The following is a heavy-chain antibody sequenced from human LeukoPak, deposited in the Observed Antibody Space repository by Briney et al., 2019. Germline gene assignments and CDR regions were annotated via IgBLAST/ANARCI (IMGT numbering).Heavy chain of an antibody. J-gene: IGHJ3*02. V-gene: IGHV1-2*04. CDR2: INPNSGGT. D-gene: IGHD3-10*01. CDR3: ARGGSGSVSAFDI. Sequence: ALVKVSCKASGYTFTGYYMHWVRQAPGQGLEWMGWINPNSGGTNYAQKFQGWVTMTRDTSISTAYMELSRLRSDDTAVYYCARGGSGSVSAFDIWGQGTMVTVSS. CDR1: GYTFTGYY.